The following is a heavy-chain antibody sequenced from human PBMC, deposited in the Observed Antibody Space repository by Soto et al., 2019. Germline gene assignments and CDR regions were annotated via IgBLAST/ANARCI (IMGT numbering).Heavy chain of an antibody. V-gene: IGHV3-23*01. Sequence: EVQLLESGGGWVQSGGSLRLSCAASGFTFSSFAMTWVRQAPGKGLEWVAGISASGGSTFYADFVKGRFSISRDNSKKRVFLQTASLRVDDTATYHCASSPTTDYGDYLDSWGLGALVTVAP. J-gene: IGHJ4*02. CDR2: ISASGGST. CDR3: ASSPTTDYGDYLDS. D-gene: IGHD4-17*01. CDR1: GFTFSSFA.